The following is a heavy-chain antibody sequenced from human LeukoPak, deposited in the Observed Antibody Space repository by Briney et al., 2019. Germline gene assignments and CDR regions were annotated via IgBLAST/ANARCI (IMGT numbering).Heavy chain of an antibody. J-gene: IGHJ4*02. D-gene: IGHD1-26*01. CDR2: MNPNSGST. CDR3: ARFGGSYGVFDY. Sequence: ASVKVSCKASGYTFTSYDINWVRQATGQGLEWMGWMNPNSGSTGNAQKFQGRVTMTRNTSISTAYMELSSLRSEDTAVYYCARFGGSYGVFDYWGQGTLVTVSS. CDR1: GYTFTSYD. V-gene: IGHV1-8*01.